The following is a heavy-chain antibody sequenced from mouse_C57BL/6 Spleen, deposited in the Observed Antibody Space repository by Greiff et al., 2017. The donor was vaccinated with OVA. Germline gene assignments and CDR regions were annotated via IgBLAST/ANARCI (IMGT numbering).Heavy chain of an antibody. CDR2: IDPSDSYT. Sequence: QVQLQQPGAELVMPGASVKLSCKASGYTFTSYWMHWVKQRPGQGLEWIGEIDPSDSYTNYNQKFKGKSTLTVDKSSSTAYMQLSSLTSEDSAVYYCAGVPYYDGSSLDYWGQGTTLTVSS. CDR3: AGVPYYDGSSLDY. J-gene: IGHJ2*01. CDR1: GYTFTSYW. V-gene: IGHV1-69*01. D-gene: IGHD1-1*01.